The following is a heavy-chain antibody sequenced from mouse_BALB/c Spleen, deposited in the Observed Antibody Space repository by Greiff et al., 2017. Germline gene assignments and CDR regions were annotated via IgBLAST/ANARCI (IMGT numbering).Heavy chain of an antibody. J-gene: IGHJ3*01. V-gene: IGHV1S81*02. CDR1: GYTFTSYW. D-gene: IGHD2-14*01. CDR3: ARGGGYDVSWFAY. Sequence: QVQLQQPGAELVKPGASVKLSCKASGYTFTSYWMHWVKQRPGQGLEWIGEINPSNGRTNYNEKFKSKATLTVDKSSSTAYMQLSSLTSEDSAVYYCARGGGYDVSWFAYWGQGTLVTVSA. CDR2: INPSNGRT.